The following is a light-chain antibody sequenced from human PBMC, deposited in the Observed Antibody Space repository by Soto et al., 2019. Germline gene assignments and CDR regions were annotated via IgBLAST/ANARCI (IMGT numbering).Light chain of an antibody. J-gene: IGKJ3*01. CDR1: QNIRTY. CDR3: QRTYNAPFT. V-gene: IGKV1-39*01. CDR2: AAS. Sequence: DIQMTQSPYSLSASVGDSVTITCRASQNIRTYLNWYQQRPGKAPRVLIIAASGLQSGVPSRFSGSGSGTDFTLTISSLQPEDFATYYCQRTYNAPFTFGPGTKVELK.